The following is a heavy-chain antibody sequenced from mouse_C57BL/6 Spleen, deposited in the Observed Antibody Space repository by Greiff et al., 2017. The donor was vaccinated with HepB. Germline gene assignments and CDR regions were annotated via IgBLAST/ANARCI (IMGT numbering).Heavy chain of an antibody. CDR2: ISDGGSYT. CDR3: ARDRSYSNPYWYFDV. D-gene: IGHD2-5*01. V-gene: IGHV5-4*01. J-gene: IGHJ1*03. Sequence: EVKLVESGGGLVKPGGSLKLSCAASGFTFSSYAMSWVRQTPEKRLEWVATISDGGSYTYYPDNVKGRFTISRDNAKNNLYLQMSHLKSEDTAMYYCARDRSYSNPYWYFDVWGTGTTVTVSS. CDR1: GFTFSSYA.